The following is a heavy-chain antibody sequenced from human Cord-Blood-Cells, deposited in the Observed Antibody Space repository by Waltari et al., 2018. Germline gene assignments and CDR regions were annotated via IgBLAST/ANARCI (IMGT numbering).Heavy chain of an antibody. CDR2: ISYDGSNK. D-gene: IGHD6-13*01. J-gene: IGHJ4*02. Sequence: QVQLVESGGGVVQPGRSLRLSCAASGFPFSSYGLHWVHQAPGKGLEWVAVISYDGSNKYYADSVKGRFTISRDNSKNTLYLQMNSLRAEDTAVYYCAKIAAAGNTADYWGQGTLVTVSS. CDR1: GFPFSSYG. CDR3: AKIAAAGNTADY. V-gene: IGHV3-30*18.